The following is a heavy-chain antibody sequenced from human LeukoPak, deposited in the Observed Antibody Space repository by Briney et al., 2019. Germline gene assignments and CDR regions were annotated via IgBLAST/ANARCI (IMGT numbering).Heavy chain of an antibody. D-gene: IGHD3-3*01. Sequence: SETPSLTCAVYGGSFSGYYWSWIRQPPGKGLEWIGEINHSGSTNYNPSLKSRVTISVDTSKNQFSLKLSSVTAADTAVYYCARLDTIFGVVTTGDYWGQGTLVTVSS. CDR3: ARLDTIFGVVTTGDY. CDR2: INHSGST. J-gene: IGHJ4*02. CDR1: GGSFSGYY. V-gene: IGHV4-34*01.